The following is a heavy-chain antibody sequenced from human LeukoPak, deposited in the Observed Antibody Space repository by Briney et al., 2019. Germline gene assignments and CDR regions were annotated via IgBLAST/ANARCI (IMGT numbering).Heavy chain of an antibody. CDR1: GGSISSSSSY. J-gene: IGHJ4*02. Sequence: PSETLSLTCTVSGGSISSSSSYWGWIRQPPGKGLEWIASIYYSGSTYYSPSLKSRVTISVDTSKNQFSLKLNSLTAADTAVYYCARAGNSGWYYFDYSGQGTLVTVSS. CDR3: ARAGNSGWYYFDY. D-gene: IGHD6-19*01. V-gene: IGHV4-39*01. CDR2: IYYSGST.